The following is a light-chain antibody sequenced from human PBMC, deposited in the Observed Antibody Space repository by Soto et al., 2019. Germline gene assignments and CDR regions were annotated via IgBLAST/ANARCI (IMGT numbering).Light chain of an antibody. J-gene: IGLJ2*01. Sequence: QLVLTQSPSASASLGASVKLTCTLSSGHSSYAIAWHKQQPEKGPRYLMKLNSDGSHSKGDGIPDRFSGSSSGAERYLTISSLQSEDEADYYCQTWGTGLFGGGTKLTVL. CDR2: LNSDGSH. CDR3: QTWGTGL. CDR1: SGHSSYA. V-gene: IGLV4-69*01.